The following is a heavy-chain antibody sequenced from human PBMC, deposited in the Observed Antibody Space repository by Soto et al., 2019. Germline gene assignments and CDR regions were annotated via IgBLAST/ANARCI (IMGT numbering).Heavy chain of an antibody. Sequence: VQLLESGGGLVQPGGSLRLSCAASGFTFNNYAMNWVRQAPGKGLEWVSAIRNSGGFTYYADSVKGRFTISRDNSKNTLYLHMNSLRAEDTALYYCAKDYFETKGPYLFDYWGQGTLVTVSS. CDR3: AKDYFETKGPYLFDY. J-gene: IGHJ4*02. D-gene: IGHD1-26*01. V-gene: IGHV3-23*01. CDR1: GFTFNNYA. CDR2: IRNSGGFT.